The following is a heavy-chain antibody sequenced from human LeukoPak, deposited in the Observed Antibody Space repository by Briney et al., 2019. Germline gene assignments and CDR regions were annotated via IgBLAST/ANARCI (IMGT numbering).Heavy chain of an antibody. CDR3: ARERGIRALYFDT. D-gene: IGHD3-16*01. Sequence: GRSLRLSCAVSGFTFISYTMHWVRQAPGKGLEWVALTSSDGNKYFADSVQGRFTISRDNSRNTLYLQLASLRPDDTAVYYCARERGIRALYFDTWGQGTLVTVSS. CDR2: TSSDGNK. V-gene: IGHV3-30*04. CDR1: GFTFISYT. J-gene: IGHJ4*02.